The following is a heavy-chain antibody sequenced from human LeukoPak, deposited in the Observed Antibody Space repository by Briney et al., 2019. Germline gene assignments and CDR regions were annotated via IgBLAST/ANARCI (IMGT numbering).Heavy chain of an antibody. CDR1: GFTFSSYS. Sequence: GGSLRLSCAASGFTFSSYSMNWVRQAPGKGLEWVSYISSSSSTIYYADSVKGRFTISRDNSKNTLYLQMNSLRAEDTAVYYCARDSPYFDYWGQGTLVTVSS. V-gene: IGHV3-48*01. J-gene: IGHJ4*02. CDR2: ISSSSSTI. CDR3: ARDSPYFDY.